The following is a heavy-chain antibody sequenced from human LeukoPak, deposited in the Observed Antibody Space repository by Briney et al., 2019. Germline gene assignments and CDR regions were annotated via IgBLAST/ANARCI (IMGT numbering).Heavy chain of an antibody. CDR1: GFTFSNAW. V-gene: IGHV3-15*01. CDR3: TKEYLVVVSLDAFDI. J-gene: IGHJ3*02. CDR2: IKRKTDGGTT. D-gene: IGHD3-22*01. Sequence: GGSLRLSCAASGFTFSNAWMSWVRQAPGKGLEWVGRIKRKTDGGTTGYAAPVKGRFTISRDDSKNTLYLQMNSLKTEDTAVYYCTKEYLVVVSLDAFDIWGQGTMVTVSS.